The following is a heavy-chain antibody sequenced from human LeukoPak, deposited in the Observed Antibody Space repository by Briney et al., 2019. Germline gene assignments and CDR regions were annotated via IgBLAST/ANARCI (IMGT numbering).Heavy chain of an antibody. CDR3: TRVGYIDEGIDY. J-gene: IGHJ4*02. D-gene: IGHD5-24*01. CDR2: IKQDGSKK. CDR1: GFPFSSYW. Sequence: GGSPRLSCVASGFPFSSYWMTWVRQAPGKGLEWVANIKQDGSKKSYVDSVKGRFTISRDNAKNSLYLQMNSLRAEDTAIYYCTRVGYIDEGIDYWGQGTLVTVSS. V-gene: IGHV3-7*04.